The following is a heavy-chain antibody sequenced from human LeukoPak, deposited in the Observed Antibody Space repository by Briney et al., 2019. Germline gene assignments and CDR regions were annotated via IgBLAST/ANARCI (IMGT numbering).Heavy chain of an antibody. D-gene: IGHD1-1*01. CDR3: ARVQRPLDGADY. V-gene: IGHV4-59*01. J-gene: IGHJ4*02. CDR2: IYYSGST. CDR1: GGSISTYY. Sequence: PSETLSLTCTVSGGSISTYYWSWIRQPPGKGLEWIGYIYYSGSTYYNPSLKSRVTISADTSKNLFSLKLSSVTAADTAVYYCARVQRPLDGADYWGQGTLVTVSS.